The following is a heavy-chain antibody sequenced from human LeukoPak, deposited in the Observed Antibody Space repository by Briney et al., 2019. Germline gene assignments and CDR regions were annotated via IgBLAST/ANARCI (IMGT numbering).Heavy chain of an antibody. CDR1: GYTFTSYG. V-gene: IGHV1-18*04. Sequence: ASVKVSCKASGYTFTSYGISWVRQAPGQGLEWMGWISAYNGNTSYAQKLQGRVTMTTDASTSTAYMELRSLRSDDTAVYYCAILGGPDSSGWYVVDYWGQGTLVTVSS. D-gene: IGHD6-19*01. J-gene: IGHJ4*02. CDR2: ISAYNGNT. CDR3: AILGGPDSSGWYVVDY.